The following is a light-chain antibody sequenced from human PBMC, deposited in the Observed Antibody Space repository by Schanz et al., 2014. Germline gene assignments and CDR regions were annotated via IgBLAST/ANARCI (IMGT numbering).Light chain of an antibody. V-gene: IGLV2-8*01. Sequence: QSVLTQPPSASGSPGQSVTISCTGTSSDVGVYNYVSWYQQHPGKAPKLMIYEVSKRPSGVPDRFSGSKSGNTASLTISGLQVEDGADYYCSSYTNINTPQYVFGTGTKLIVL. CDR1: SSDVGVYNY. J-gene: IGLJ1*01. CDR2: EVS. CDR3: SSYTNINTPQYV.